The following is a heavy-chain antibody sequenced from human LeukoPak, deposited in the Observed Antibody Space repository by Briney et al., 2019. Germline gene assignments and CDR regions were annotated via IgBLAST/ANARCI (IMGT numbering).Heavy chain of an antibody. Sequence: SETLSLTCTVSGGSISSYYWSWIRQPPGKGLEWIGYIYYSGSTNYNPSLKSRVTISVDTSKNQFSLKLSSVTAADTAVYYCAGVLYYDSSGYPFSWGQGTLVTVSS. CDR1: GGSISSYY. D-gene: IGHD3-22*01. CDR2: IYYSGST. V-gene: IGHV4-59*12. CDR3: AGVLYYDSSGYPFS. J-gene: IGHJ5*02.